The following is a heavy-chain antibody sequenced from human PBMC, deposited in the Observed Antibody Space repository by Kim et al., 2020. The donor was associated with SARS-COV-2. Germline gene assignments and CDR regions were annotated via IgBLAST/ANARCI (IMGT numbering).Heavy chain of an antibody. CDR3: VRRRIAVAGYFDY. Sequence: YNPALKGRVTISVDTSKNQFSLKLSSVTAADTAVYYCVRRRIAVAGYFDYWGQGTLVTVSS. V-gene: IGHV4-34*01. J-gene: IGHJ4*02. D-gene: IGHD6-19*01.